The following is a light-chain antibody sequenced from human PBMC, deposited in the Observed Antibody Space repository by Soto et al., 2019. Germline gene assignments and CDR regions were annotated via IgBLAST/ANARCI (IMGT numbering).Light chain of an antibody. CDR2: GAS. V-gene: IGKV3-20*01. CDR1: QTVGSNY. J-gene: IGKJ1*01. Sequence: IVLTQSPGTLSLSPGEGATLSCRASQTVGSNYLAWYQQKPGQAPRLLIHGASTRATGIPDRFSGSGSGTDFTLTIIRLEPEDFAVYCCQQYGYSPPWTFGQGTKVETK. CDR3: QQYGYSPPWT.